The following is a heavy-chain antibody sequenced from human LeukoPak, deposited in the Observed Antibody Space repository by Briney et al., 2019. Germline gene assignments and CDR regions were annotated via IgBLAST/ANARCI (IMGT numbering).Heavy chain of an antibody. D-gene: IGHD2-15*01. CDR2: IKNNTDGGKT. J-gene: IGHJ6*02. CDR1: GFTFSHAW. Sequence: GVSVTLSCAACGFTFSHAWMRWVRQAPATGLEWVGRIKNNTDGGKTDYAAPVNGRFTISKDDSKNTLYLQMNSLKTEDTAVYYCTTDRSGDIVVVVAASYYYYGMDVWGQGTTVTVSS. V-gene: IGHV3-15*01. CDR3: TTDRSGDIVVVVAASYYYYGMDV.